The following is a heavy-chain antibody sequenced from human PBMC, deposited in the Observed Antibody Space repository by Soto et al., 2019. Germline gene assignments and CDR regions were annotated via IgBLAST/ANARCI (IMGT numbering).Heavy chain of an antibody. D-gene: IGHD5-18*01. CDR2: ISYDGSNK. CDR1: GFTFSSYG. CDR3: AKGAVDTAMVTDY. V-gene: IGHV3-30*18. Sequence: GGSLRLSCAASGFTFSSYGMHWVRQAPGKGLEWVAVISYDGSNKYYAESVKGRFTISRDNSKNTLYLQMNSLRAEDTAVYYCAKGAVDTAMVTDYWGQGTLVTVSS. J-gene: IGHJ4*02.